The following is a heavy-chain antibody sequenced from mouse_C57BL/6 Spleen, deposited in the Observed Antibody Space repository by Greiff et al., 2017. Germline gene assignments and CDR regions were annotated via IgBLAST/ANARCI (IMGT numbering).Heavy chain of an antibody. CDR3: TTTGTTVLPLDD. J-gene: IGHJ4*01. CDR2: IDPEDGDT. CDR1: GFNIKDYY. Sequence: VQLQQSGAELVRPGASVKLSCTASGFNIKDYYMHWVKQRPEQGLEWIGRIDPEDGDTEYAPKFQGKATMTAATSSNTAYLQLSSLTSEDTAFYYRTTTGTTVLPLDDLGRGTAVTFSS. V-gene: IGHV14-1*01. D-gene: IGHD1-1*01.